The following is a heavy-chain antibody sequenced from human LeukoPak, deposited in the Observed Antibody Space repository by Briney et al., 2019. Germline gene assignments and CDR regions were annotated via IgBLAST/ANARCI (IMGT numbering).Heavy chain of an antibody. Sequence: PGGSLRLSCAASGFTFSSYWMSWVRQAPGKGLEWVANIKQDGSEKHYVDSVKGRFTISRDNAKNSLYLQMNSLRAEDTAVYYCARVQDDFWSGKADCWGQGTLVTVSS. CDR3: ARVQDDFWSGKADC. D-gene: IGHD3-3*01. V-gene: IGHV3-7*01. CDR1: GFTFSSYW. CDR2: IKQDGSEK. J-gene: IGHJ4*02.